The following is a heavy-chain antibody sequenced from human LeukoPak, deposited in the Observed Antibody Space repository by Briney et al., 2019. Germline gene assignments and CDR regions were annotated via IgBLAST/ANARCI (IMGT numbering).Heavy chain of an antibody. V-gene: IGHV3-33*01. D-gene: IGHD6-19*01. CDR3: ARELGSGTFDY. CDR1: GFTFSVYG. Sequence: GRSLRLSCAASGFTFSVYGMHWVRQAPGKGLEWVAVMWYDGSKEYYADSVKGRSTISRDTSTNMLYLQMNSLRAEDTAVYYCARELGSGTFDYWGQGTLVIVSS. CDR2: MWYDGSKE. J-gene: IGHJ4*02.